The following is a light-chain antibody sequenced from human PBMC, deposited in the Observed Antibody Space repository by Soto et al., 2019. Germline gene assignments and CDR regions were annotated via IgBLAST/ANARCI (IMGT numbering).Light chain of an antibody. J-gene: IGKJ4*01. Sequence: EIVLTQSPVTLSLSPGETATLSCRASQSVSSYLAWYQQKPGQAPRLLIYDASNRATGIPARFSGSGSGTDFTLTISSLEPEDLAVYYCQQRYNWPPTFGGGTKVDIK. CDR2: DAS. CDR1: QSVSSY. CDR3: QQRYNWPPT. V-gene: IGKV3-11*01.